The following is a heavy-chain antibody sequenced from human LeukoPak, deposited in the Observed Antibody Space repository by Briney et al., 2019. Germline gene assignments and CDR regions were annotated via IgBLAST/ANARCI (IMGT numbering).Heavy chain of an antibody. D-gene: IGHD6-19*01. J-gene: IGHJ5*02. CDR1: GGSISSYY. V-gene: IGHV4-59*01. CDR3: ARVVAGRRFDP. CDR2: IYYSGST. Sequence: SETLSLTCTVSGGSISSYYWSWIRQPPGKGLEWIGHIYYSGSTNYNPSLKSRVTMSVDTSTNRFSLKVNSVTAADTAVYYCARVVAGRRFDPWGQGTLVTVSS.